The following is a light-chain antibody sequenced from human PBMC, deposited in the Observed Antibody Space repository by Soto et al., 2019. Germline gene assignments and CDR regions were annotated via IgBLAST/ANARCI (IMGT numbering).Light chain of an antibody. CDR2: GAS. J-gene: IGKJ4*01. V-gene: IGKV3-15*01. CDR3: QQYNDWPPLT. CDR1: QSVSSN. Sequence: EIVMTQSPATLSVSPGERATLSCRASQSVSSNLAWYQQKPGQAPRLLIYGASTRATGIPARFSGSGSGTEFTLTIRSLQSEDFAVYYSQQYNDWPPLTFGGGNQLQIK.